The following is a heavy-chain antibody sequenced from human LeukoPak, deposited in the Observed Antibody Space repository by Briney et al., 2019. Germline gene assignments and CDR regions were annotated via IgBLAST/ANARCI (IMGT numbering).Heavy chain of an antibody. CDR1: GFTFSRFG. Sequence: GGSLRLSCAASGFTFSRFGMHWVRQAPGKGLEWVAIVWASGDKKYYADSVQGRFTISRDISKNTLYLEMDSLRGEDTAVYYCARAYDSSWHNFDYWGQGSLVTVSS. CDR3: ARAYDSSWHNFDY. CDR2: VWASGDKK. V-gene: IGHV3-33*08. J-gene: IGHJ4*02. D-gene: IGHD6-13*01.